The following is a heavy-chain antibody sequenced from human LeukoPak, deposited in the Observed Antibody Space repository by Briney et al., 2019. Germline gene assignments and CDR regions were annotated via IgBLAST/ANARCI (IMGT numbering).Heavy chain of an antibody. V-gene: IGHV3-21*01. D-gene: IGHD3-22*01. CDR2: ISSSSYI. J-gene: IGHJ4*02. CDR3: ARGRYYDSSGSYDY. Sequence: PGGSLRLSCAAPGFTFSSYSMNWVRQAPGKGLEWVSSISSSSYIYYADSVKGRFTISRDNAKNSLYLQMNSLRAEDTAVYYCARGRYYDSSGSYDYWGQGTLVTVSS. CDR1: GFTFSSYS.